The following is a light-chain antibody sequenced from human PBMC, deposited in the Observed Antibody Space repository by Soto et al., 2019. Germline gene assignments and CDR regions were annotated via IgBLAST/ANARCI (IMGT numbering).Light chain of an antibody. Sequence: EIVVTQSPGTLSVXXGXXXXXXXRAGQGVTTNFAWYQQKSGQSPRLLIYDVSIRATGVPARFSGSGSGTEFTLTISSLQSEDFAVYYCQKFNKWPWTFGQGTKVDVK. CDR1: QGVTTN. V-gene: IGKV3-15*01. J-gene: IGKJ1*01. CDR3: QKFNKWPWT. CDR2: DVS.